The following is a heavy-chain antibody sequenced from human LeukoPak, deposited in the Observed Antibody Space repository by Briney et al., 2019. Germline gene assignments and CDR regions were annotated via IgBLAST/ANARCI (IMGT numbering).Heavy chain of an antibody. CDR2: INGTADSK. Sequence: PGGSLRLSCAASRFTFRNYAMSWVPQAPGRGLECLSLINGTADSKYYADSVKGRFTISRDNPRSTLYLEMKSLRAEDTAVYYCAKADATIGGAFDPWGHGTMVIVSS. CDR3: AKADATIGGAFDP. D-gene: IGHD3-16*01. J-gene: IGHJ3*01. CDR1: RFTFRNYA. V-gene: IGHV3-23*01.